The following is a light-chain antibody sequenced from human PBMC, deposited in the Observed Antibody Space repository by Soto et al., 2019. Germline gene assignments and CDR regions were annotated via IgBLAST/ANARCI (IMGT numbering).Light chain of an antibody. CDR1: QSVSNNY. V-gene: IGKV3-11*01. CDR3: QQRSSWPLIT. Sequence: EIVLTQSPGTLSLSPGERATLSCRASQSVSNNYLAWYQQKPGQAPRLLIYDASNRATGIPARFSGSGSGTDFTLTISSLQPEDFSVYYCQQRSSWPLITFGQGTRLEIK. J-gene: IGKJ5*01. CDR2: DAS.